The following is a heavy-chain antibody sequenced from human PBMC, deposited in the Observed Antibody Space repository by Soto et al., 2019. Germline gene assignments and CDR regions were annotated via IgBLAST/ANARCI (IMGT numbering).Heavy chain of an antibody. Sequence: QVQLVQSRAEVKKPGSSVKVSCKASGGTVSSYTISWVRQAPGQGLEWMGRIIPILGIANYAQKFQGRVTITADKSTSTAYMELSSLRSEDTAVYYCARGDTGWLQLDYWGQGTLVTVSS. CDR3: ARGDTGWLQLDY. D-gene: IGHD5-12*01. CDR1: GGTVSSYT. J-gene: IGHJ4*02. V-gene: IGHV1-69*02. CDR2: IIPILGIA.